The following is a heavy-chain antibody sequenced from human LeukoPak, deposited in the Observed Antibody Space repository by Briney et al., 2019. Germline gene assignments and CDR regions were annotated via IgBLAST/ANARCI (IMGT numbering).Heavy chain of an antibody. CDR3: ARGVLLVKPFDY. CDR2: ISYDGGNK. V-gene: IGHV3-30-3*01. CDR1: GFAFSSYA. Sequence: GGSLRLSCAASGFAFSSYAMHWVRQAPGKGLEWVAVISYDGGNKYYADSVKGRFTISRDNSKNTLYLQMNSLRAEDTAVYYCARGVLLVKPFDYWGQGTLVTVSS. D-gene: IGHD3-9*01. J-gene: IGHJ4*02.